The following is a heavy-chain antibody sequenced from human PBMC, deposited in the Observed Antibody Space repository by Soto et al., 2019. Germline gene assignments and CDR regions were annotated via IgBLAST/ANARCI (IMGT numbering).Heavy chain of an antibody. CDR1: GGTFSSYA. V-gene: IGHV1-69*13. D-gene: IGHD6-13*01. CDR2: IIPIFGTA. CDR3: ARTAAAGTGWFDP. Sequence: SVKVSCKASGGTFSSYAISWVRQAPGQGLEWMGGIIPIFGTANYAQKFQGRVTITADESTSTAYMELSSLRSEDTAVYYCARTAAAGTGWFDPWGQGTLVTVSS. J-gene: IGHJ5*02.